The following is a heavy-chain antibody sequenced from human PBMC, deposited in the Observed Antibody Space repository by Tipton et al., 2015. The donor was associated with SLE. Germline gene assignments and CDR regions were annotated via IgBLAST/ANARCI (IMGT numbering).Heavy chain of an antibody. J-gene: IGHJ3*02. Sequence: TLSLTCTVSGGSISSGTYYWSWIRQPAGKGLEWIGHIYTSGSTNYNPSLKSRVTISVGTSKNQFSLKLSSVTAADTAVYYCARVDGSGPDAFDIWGQGTMVTVSS. CDR1: GGSISSGTYY. CDR3: ARVDGSGPDAFDI. D-gene: IGHD3-10*01. CDR2: IYTSGST. V-gene: IGHV4-61*09.